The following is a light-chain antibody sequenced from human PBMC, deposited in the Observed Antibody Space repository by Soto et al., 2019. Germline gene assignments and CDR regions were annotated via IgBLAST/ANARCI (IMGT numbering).Light chain of an antibody. CDR1: SSNIGSNT. J-gene: IGLJ1*01. CDR3: AAWDDSLNGYV. Sequence: QSVLTQPPSASGTPGQRVTISCSGSSSNIGSNTVNWYQQLPGTAPKLLIYSNNQRPSGVPDRFSGSKSGTSSSLAISGLQSEDEDYYYCAAWDDSLNGYVFGTGTKLTVL. CDR2: SNN. V-gene: IGLV1-44*01.